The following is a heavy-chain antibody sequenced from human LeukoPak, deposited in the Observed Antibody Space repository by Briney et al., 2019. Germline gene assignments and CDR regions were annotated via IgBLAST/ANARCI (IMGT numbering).Heavy chain of an antibody. Sequence: FETLSLTCTVSGGSISSSGYFWGWIRQPPGKGLEWIGSIYYSGSTYYNPTLKSRVTISVDTSKNQFSLKLTSVTAADTAVYYCAREGWGYNDGRGSFDYWGQATRATVSS. J-gene: IGHJ4*02. V-gene: IGHV4-39*02. CDR1: GGSISSSGYF. CDR3: AREGWGYNDGRGSFDY. D-gene: IGHD3-22*01. CDR2: IYYSGST.